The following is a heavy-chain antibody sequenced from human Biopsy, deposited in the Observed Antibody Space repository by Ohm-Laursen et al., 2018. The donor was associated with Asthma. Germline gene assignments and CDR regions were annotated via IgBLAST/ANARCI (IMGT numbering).Heavy chain of an antibody. Sequence: SDTLSLTCTVSGGSLSSGPYYWSWVRPHPGKGLEWIGYINYSGSTFYSPSLESRVTVSVDTSKNQFSLKLSSVTAADTAVYYCARDLSGYCTSSACYGFDSWGQGTLVTVSS. V-gene: IGHV4-31*03. CDR2: INYSGST. CDR1: GGSLSSGPYY. J-gene: IGHJ5*01. D-gene: IGHD2-8*01. CDR3: ARDLSGYCTSSACYGFDS.